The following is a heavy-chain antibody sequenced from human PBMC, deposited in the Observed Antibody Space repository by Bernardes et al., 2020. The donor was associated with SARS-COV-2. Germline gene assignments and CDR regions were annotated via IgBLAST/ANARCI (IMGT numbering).Heavy chain of an antibody. Sequence: SETLSLTCTVSGGSISSSTSYWGWIRQPPGKGLEWIGSIHHSGSTYYNPSLKSRVTISADTSKNQFSLKLTSVTAPDTAVYYCTRLSPELRFLEWLVSYHFDSWGQGTLVTVSS. CDR1: GGSISSSTSY. J-gene: IGHJ4*02. CDR2: IHHSGST. D-gene: IGHD3-3*01. V-gene: IGHV4-39*01. CDR3: TRLSPELRFLEWLVSYHFDS.